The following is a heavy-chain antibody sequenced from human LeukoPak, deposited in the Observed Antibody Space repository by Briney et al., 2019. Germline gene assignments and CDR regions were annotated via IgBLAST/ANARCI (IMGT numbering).Heavy chain of an antibody. D-gene: IGHD6-25*01. CDR2: IYHSGST. CDR1: GHSISSGYY. J-gene: IGHJ4*02. CDR3: AKDIIAAGPFDY. Sequence: KSSETLSLTCAVSGHSISSGYYWGWIRQPPGKGLEWIGSIYHSGSTYYNPSLKSRVTISVDTSKNQFSLKLSSVTAADTAVYYCAKDIIAAGPFDYWGQGTLATVSS. V-gene: IGHV4-38-2*02.